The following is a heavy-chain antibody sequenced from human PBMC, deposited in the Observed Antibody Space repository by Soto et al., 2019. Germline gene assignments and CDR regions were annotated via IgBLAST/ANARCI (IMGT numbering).Heavy chain of an antibody. CDR1: GFTFSSYS. CDR2: ISSSSSYI. J-gene: IGHJ3*02. D-gene: IGHD2-15*01. CDR3: ARDVGYCSGGSCYALYAFDI. Sequence: EVQLVESGGGLVKPGGSLRLSCATSGFTFSSYSMNWVRQAPGKGLEWVSSISSSSSYIYYGDSVRGRFTISSDNAKNSLSLQMNSLSAEDTAVYYCARDVGYCSGGSCYALYAFDIWGQGTMVTVSS. V-gene: IGHV3-21*01.